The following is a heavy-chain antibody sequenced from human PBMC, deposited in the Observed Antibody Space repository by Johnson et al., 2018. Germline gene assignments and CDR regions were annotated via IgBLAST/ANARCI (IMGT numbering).Heavy chain of an antibody. V-gene: IGHV3-21*01. CDR3: ARYVVVGVAEWTYYYRDV. CDR1: GFTFNSYS. J-gene: IGHJ6*03. Sequence: EVQLLESGGGLVKPGGSLRLSCAASGFTFNSYSMIWVRQAPGKGLEWVSSISSSSSYIYSADSVKGRFTISRGNAKNSLYLEMNSLGAEDTAVYYCARYVVVGVAEWTYYYRDVWGQGNTVTVSS. CDR2: ISSSSSYI. D-gene: IGHD2-15*01.